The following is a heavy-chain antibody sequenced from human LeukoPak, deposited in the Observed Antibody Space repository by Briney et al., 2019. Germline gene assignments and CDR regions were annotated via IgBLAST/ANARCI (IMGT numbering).Heavy chain of an antibody. CDR1: GFTFSSYE. CDR3: ARHHYYGSGRRPLFDY. D-gene: IGHD3-10*01. Sequence: GGSLRVSCAASGFTFSSYEMNWVRQAPGKGLEWVSYISSSGSTIYYADSVKGRFTISRDNAKNSLYLQMNSLRAEDTAVYYCARHHYYGSGRRPLFDYWGQGTLVTVSS. CDR2: ISSSGSTI. V-gene: IGHV3-48*03. J-gene: IGHJ4*02.